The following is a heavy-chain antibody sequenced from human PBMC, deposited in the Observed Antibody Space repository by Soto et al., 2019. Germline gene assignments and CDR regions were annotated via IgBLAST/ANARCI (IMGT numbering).Heavy chain of an antibody. D-gene: IGHD2-2*01. CDR1: GFTFSNAW. J-gene: IGHJ6*02. CDR3: TTDSSSLGYYYYFGMDV. CDR2: IKSKTDDGTT. V-gene: IGHV3-15*01. Sequence: EVQLVESGGGLVKPGGSLRLSCTVSGFTFSNAWMTWVRQAPGKGLEWVGRIKSKTDDGTTDYAAPVKGRFTISRDDSRNTLYLQMNSLKTEDTAVYYCTTDSSSLGYYYYFGMDVWGQGTTVTVSS.